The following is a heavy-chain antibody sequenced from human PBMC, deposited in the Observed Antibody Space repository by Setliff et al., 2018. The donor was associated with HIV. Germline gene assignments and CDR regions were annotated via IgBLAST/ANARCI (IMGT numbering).Heavy chain of an antibody. CDR3: ATDRGTY. Sequence: GGSLRLSCAASGFTFSNSWMTWVRQAPGKGLEWVANIKKDGSDKFYVDSVKGRFAISRDNAKNSLYLQMNSLRAEDTAVYYCATDRGTYWGQGTLVTVSS. D-gene: IGHD1-7*01. V-gene: IGHV3-7*03. J-gene: IGHJ4*02. CDR2: IKKDGSDK. CDR1: GFTFSNSW.